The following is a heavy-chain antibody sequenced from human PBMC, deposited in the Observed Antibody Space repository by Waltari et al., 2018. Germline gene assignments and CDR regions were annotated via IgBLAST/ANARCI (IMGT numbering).Heavy chain of an antibody. CDR2: INPSGGST. V-gene: IGHV1-46*01. CDR3: ARVVVGPLDAFDI. D-gene: IGHD3-22*01. Sequence: QVQLVQSGAEVKKPGASVKVSCKASGYTFTSYYMHWVRQTPGQGLEWMGIINPSGGSTSYAQKFQGRVTMTRDTSTSTVYMELSSLRSEDTAVYYCARVVVGPLDAFDIWGQGTMVTVSS. J-gene: IGHJ3*02. CDR1: GYTFTSYY.